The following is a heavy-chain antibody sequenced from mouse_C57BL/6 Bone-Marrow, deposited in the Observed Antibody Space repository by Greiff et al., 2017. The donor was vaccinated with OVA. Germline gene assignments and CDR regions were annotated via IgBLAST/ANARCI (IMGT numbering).Heavy chain of an antibody. CDR1: GFNIKDDY. V-gene: IGHV14-4*01. CDR3: TTWGKGYAMDY. J-gene: IGHJ4*01. Sequence: EVQLQQSGAELVRPGASVKLSCTASGFNIKDDYMHWVKQRPEQGLEWIGWIDPENGDTEYASKFQGKATITADTSSNTAYLQLSSLTSEDTAVYYCTTWGKGYAMDYLGQGTSVTVSS. CDR2: IDPENGDT. D-gene: IGHD2-1*01.